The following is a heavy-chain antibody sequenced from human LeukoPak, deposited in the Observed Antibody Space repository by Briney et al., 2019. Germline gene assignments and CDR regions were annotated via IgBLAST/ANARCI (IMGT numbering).Heavy chain of an antibody. D-gene: IGHD3-22*01. CDR1: GFTFSSYS. Sequence: GGSLRLSCAASGFTFSSYSMNWVRQAPGKGLEWVSAISGSGGSTYYADSVKGRFTISRDNSKNTLYLQMNSLRAEDTAVYYCAKSFVADYYDSSGYYRPTTFDYWGQGTLVTVSS. V-gene: IGHV3-23*01. CDR3: AKSFVADYYDSSGYYRPTTFDY. CDR2: ISGSGGST. J-gene: IGHJ4*02.